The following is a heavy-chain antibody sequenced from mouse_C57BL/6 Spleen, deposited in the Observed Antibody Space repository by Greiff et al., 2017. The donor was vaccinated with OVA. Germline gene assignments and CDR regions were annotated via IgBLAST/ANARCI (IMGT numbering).Heavy chain of an antibody. CDR2: IDPSDSYT. V-gene: IGHV1-69*01. J-gene: IGHJ3*01. D-gene: IGHD3-2*02. CDR1: GYTFTSYW. CDR3: ARSKTAQGGWFAY. Sequence: QVQLQQPGAELVMPGASVKLSCKASGYTFTSYWMHWVKQRPGQGLEWIGEIDPSDSYTNYNQKFKGKSTLTVDKSSSTAYMQLSSLTSEDSAVEYCARSKTAQGGWFAYWGQGTLVTVSA.